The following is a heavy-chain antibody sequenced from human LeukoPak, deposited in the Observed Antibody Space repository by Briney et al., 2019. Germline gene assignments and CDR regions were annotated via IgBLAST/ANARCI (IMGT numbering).Heavy chain of an antibody. D-gene: IGHD6-13*01. Sequence: PSETLSLTCAVYGGSFSGYYWSWIRQPPGKGLEWIGEINHSGSTNYNPSLKSRVTISVDTSKNQFSLKLSSVTAADTAVYYCAKLTIAAAGHYYYYYMDVWGKGTTVTISS. CDR3: AKLTIAAAGHYYYYYMDV. V-gene: IGHV4-34*01. J-gene: IGHJ6*03. CDR1: GGSFSGYY. CDR2: INHSGST.